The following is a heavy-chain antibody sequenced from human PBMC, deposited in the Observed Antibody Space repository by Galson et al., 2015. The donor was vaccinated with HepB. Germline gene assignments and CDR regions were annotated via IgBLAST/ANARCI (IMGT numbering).Heavy chain of an antibody. Sequence: SLRLSCAASGFTFSSYAMHWVRQAPGKGLEWVAVISYDGSNKYYADSVKGRFTISRDSSKNTLYLQMNSLRAEDTAVYYCAREAESSDAFDIWGQGTMVTVSS. D-gene: IGHD6-6*01. V-gene: IGHV3-30-3*01. CDR3: AREAESSDAFDI. CDR2: ISYDGSNK. J-gene: IGHJ3*02. CDR1: GFTFSSYA.